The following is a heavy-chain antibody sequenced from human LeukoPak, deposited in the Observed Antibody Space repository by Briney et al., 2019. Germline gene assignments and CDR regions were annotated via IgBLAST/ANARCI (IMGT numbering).Heavy chain of an antibody. V-gene: IGHV3-48*03. D-gene: IGHD6-6*01. CDR2: ISSSGRTI. Sequence: GGSLRLSCAASGFTFSSYAMHWVRQAPGKGLEWGSYISSSGRTIYYADSVKGRFTISRDNAKNSLYLQMNSLRAEDTAVYYCARDEGQLLFEYWGQGTLVTVSS. J-gene: IGHJ4*02. CDR3: ARDEGQLLFEY. CDR1: GFTFSSYA.